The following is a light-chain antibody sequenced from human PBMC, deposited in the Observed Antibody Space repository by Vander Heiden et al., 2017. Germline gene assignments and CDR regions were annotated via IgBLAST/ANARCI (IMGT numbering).Light chain of an antibody. CDR2: GAS. J-gene: IGKJ1*01. Sequence: DIQMTQPPSSLSASVGDRVTITCRASQSISTYLNWYQQKPGKAPKVLIYGASGLQSGVPSRFSGSGSGTDFALTISSLQPEDFATYYCQQSYNTLWTFGQGTKVEIK. V-gene: IGKV1-39*01. CDR3: QQSYNTLWT. CDR1: QSISTY.